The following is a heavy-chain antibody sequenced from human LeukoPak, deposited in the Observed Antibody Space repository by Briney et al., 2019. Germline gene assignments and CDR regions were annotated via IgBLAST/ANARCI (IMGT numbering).Heavy chain of an antibody. J-gene: IGHJ4*02. V-gene: IGHV3-23*01. CDR3: AKSTGYSYGYFDY. CDR1: GFTFSSYA. Sequence: LTGGSLRLSCAASGFTFSSYAMSWVRQAPGKGLEWGSAISGSCCSTYYPDSVKGRSTTSRDNSKHTLYLQMNNLGAEDTAVYYCAKSTGYSYGYFDYWGQGTLVTVSS. CDR2: ISGSCCST. D-gene: IGHD5-18*01.